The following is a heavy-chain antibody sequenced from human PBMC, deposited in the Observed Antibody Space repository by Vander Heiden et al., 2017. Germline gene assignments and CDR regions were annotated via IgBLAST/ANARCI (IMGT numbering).Heavy chain of an antibody. J-gene: IGHJ4*02. D-gene: IGHD4-17*01. CDR3: AKGLTTLDY. Sequence: EVQLLAPGGRLILPGASLRLSCAASGFTFSSYAMAWGRQAPGKGLEWVATISAGGTYYTDSVKGRFTISRDNSKNTVSLQVNGLRAEDTAIYYCAKGLTTLDYWGQGALVTVSS. V-gene: IGHV3-23*01. CDR1: GFTFSSYA. CDR2: ISAGGT.